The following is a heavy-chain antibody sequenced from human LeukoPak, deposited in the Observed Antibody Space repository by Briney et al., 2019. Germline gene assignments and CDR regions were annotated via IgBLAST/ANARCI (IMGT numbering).Heavy chain of an antibody. CDR2: INPDSGDT. CDR1: GYIFTGYY. V-gene: IGHV1-2*02. J-gene: IGHJ4*02. Sequence: ASVKVSCKASGYIFTGYYLHWVRQAPGQGLESMGWINPDSGDTNFAQKFQRRVSMTRDTSISTAYMELSRLRSDDTAVYYCAREGQSSGWYWGYDYWGQGTLVTVSS. D-gene: IGHD6-19*01. CDR3: AREGQSSGWYWGYDY.